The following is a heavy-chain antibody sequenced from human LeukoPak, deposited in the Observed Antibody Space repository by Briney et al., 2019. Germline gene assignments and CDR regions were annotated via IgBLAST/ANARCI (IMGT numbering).Heavy chain of an antibody. V-gene: IGHV4-59*01. J-gene: IGHJ2*01. CDR2: IYNSGST. D-gene: IGHD6-19*01. CDR1: GGSISTYY. Sequence: SETLSLTCTVSGGSISTYYWGWIRQPPRKGLEWIGYIYNSGSTSYNPSLKSRVTVSVDTSKNQFSLKLSSVTAADTAVYCCARVRYSSGWHPWYFDLWGRGTLVTVSS. CDR3: ARVRYSSGWHPWYFDL.